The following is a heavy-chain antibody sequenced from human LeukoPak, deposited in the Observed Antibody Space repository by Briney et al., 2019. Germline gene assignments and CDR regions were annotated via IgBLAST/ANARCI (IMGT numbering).Heavy chain of an antibody. J-gene: IGHJ4*02. D-gene: IGHD3-22*01. Sequence: GGSLRLSCAASGFTFSSYAMSWVRQAPGKGLEWVSAISGSGGSTYYADSVKGRFTISRDNSKNTLYLQMNSLRAEDTAVYYCASTPPAYYYDSSGYYYFDYWGQGTLVTVSS. V-gene: IGHV3-23*01. CDR1: GFTFSSYA. CDR2: ISGSGGST. CDR3: ASTPPAYYYDSSGYYYFDY.